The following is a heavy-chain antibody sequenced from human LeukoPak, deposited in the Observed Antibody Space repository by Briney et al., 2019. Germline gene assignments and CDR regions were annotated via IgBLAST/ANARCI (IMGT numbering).Heavy chain of an antibody. V-gene: IGHV3-23*01. CDR2: VSGSGGYT. J-gene: IGHJ4*02. D-gene: IGHD2-2*02. Sequence: GGSLRLSCAASGFTFSNAWMSWVRQAPGKGLEWVSAVSGSGGYTYYADSVKGRFTISRDSSKNTLYLQMNNLRGEDTAVYYCAKELGHTLPFDCWGQGTLVTVSS. CDR3: AKELGHTLPFDC. CDR1: GFTFSNAW.